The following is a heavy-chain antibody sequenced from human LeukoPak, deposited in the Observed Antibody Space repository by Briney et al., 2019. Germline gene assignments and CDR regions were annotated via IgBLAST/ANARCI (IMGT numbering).Heavy chain of an antibody. J-gene: IGHJ4*02. CDR1: GFTFSSYW. D-gene: IGHD4-17*01. V-gene: IGHV3-74*01. Sequence: GGSLRLSCAASGFTFSSYWMHWVLRAPGKGLVWVSRINSDGSSTSYADSVKGRFTISRDNAKNTLYLQMNSLRAEDTAVYYCARDNYGDYEDYWGQGTLVTVSS. CDR3: ARDNYGDYEDY. CDR2: INSDGSST.